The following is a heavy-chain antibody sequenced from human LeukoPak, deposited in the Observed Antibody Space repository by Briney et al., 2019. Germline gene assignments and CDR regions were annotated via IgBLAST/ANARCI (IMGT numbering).Heavy chain of an antibody. J-gene: IGHJ4*02. Sequence: SETLSLTCTVSGASITGHYWSWIRQPPGKGLEWIGFIYYSGTTNYNPSLKSRVTISVDTSKNQFSLNLSSVTAADTAVYYCARHLGGGIYFDYWGQGTLVTVPS. D-gene: IGHD3-16*01. CDR1: GASITGHY. CDR2: IYYSGTT. V-gene: IGHV4-59*08. CDR3: ARHLGGGIYFDY.